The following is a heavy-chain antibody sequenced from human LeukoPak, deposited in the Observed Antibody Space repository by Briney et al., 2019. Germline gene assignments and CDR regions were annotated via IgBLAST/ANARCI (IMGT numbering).Heavy chain of an antibody. CDR3: ARGVFN. J-gene: IGHJ4*02. CDR2: ITSSSIYK. Sequence: GGSLRLSCATSGFTFSRYNMNWVRQAPGKGLEWVSSITSSSIYKYYADSMKGRFTISRDNAKNSLYLQMDSLRAEDTAVYYCARGVFNWGQGTLVTVSS. CDR1: GFTFSRYN. V-gene: IGHV3-21*01. D-gene: IGHD3-10*01.